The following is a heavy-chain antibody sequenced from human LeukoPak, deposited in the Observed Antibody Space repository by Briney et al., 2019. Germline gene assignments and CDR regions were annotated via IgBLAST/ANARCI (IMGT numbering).Heavy chain of an antibody. CDR3: ARVNPGYSSGWYDY. D-gene: IGHD6-19*01. CDR2: IIPIFGTA. Sequence: ASVKVSCKASGGTFSSYAISWVRQAPGQGLEWMGGIIPIFGTANYAQKFQGRVTITADESTSTAYMELSSLRSEDTAVYYCARVNPGYSSGWYDYWGQGTLVTVSS. CDR1: GGTFSSYA. V-gene: IGHV1-69*13. J-gene: IGHJ4*02.